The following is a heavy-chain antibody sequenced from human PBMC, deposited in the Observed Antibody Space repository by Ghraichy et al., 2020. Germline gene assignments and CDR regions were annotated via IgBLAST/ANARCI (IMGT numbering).Heavy chain of an antibody. Sequence: GGSLRLSCTASGFTFSSYGMHWVRQVPGKGLEWVAVIWYDGTYKYYADSVKGRFIVSRDNSKNTLSLHMNSLRAEDTAVYYCARGHPEYCGGDCYSFDAFDIWGQGTMVSFSS. D-gene: IGHD2-21*02. CDR3: ARGHPEYCGGDCYSFDAFDI. CDR2: IWYDGTYK. V-gene: IGHV3-33*08. CDR1: GFTFSSYG. J-gene: IGHJ3*02.